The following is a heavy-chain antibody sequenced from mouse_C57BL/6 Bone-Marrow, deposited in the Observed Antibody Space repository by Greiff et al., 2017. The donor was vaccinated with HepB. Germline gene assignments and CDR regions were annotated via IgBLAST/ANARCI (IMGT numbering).Heavy chain of an antibody. CDR3: ARTSGYYYGSSFDY. D-gene: IGHD1-1*01. CDR1: GFTFSSYG. V-gene: IGHV5-6*01. J-gene: IGHJ2*01. Sequence: EVHLVESGGDLVKPGGSLKLSCAASGFTFSSYGMSWVRQTPDKRLEWVATISSGGSYTYYPDSVKGRFTISRDNAKNTLYLQMSSLKSEDTAMYYWARTSGYYYGSSFDYWGQGTTLTVSS. CDR2: ISSGGSYT.